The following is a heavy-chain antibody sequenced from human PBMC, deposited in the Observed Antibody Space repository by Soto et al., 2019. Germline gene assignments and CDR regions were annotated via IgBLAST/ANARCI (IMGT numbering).Heavy chain of an antibody. CDR2: ISGSGGST. D-gene: IGHD6-6*01. CDR3: ANDFEGAARTLYYYVMDV. J-gene: IGHJ6*02. V-gene: IGHV3-23*01. CDR1: GFTFSSYA. Sequence: GGSLRLSCAASGFTFSSYAMSWVRQAPGKGLEWVSAISGSGGSTYYADSVKGRFTISRYNSNNTIYLQMNILRADDTAVSYCANDFEGAARTLYYYVMDVWAQGTTVTVSS.